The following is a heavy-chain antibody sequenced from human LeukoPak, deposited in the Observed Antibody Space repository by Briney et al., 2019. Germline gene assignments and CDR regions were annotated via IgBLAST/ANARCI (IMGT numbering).Heavy chain of an antibody. CDR1: GFTVSSNY. J-gene: IGHJ4*02. V-gene: IGHV3-53*05. D-gene: IGHD3-10*01. Sequence: GGSLRLSCAASGFTVSSNYMTWVRQAPGKGLELVSVIYSGGITYYADSVKGRFTISRDNSKNTLYLQMNSLRAEDTAVYYCAKDPSLITMVRGVLKLSYYFDYWGQGTLVTVSS. CDR2: IYSGGIT. CDR3: AKDPSLITMVRGVLKLSYYFDY.